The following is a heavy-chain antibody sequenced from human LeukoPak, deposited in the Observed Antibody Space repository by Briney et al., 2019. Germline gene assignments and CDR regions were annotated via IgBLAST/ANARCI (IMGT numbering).Heavy chain of an antibody. D-gene: IGHD6-13*01. J-gene: IGHJ4*02. CDR3: TRGGQTSSWFWVD. CDR1: GFTFSSYS. CDR2: IKQHGSEK. Sequence: PGGSLRLSCAASGFTFSSYSMNWVRQAPGKGLEWVANIKQHGSEKYYVDSVKGRFTISRDDAKNSLYLQMNSLRDEDTAVYYCTRGGQTSSWFWVDWGQGTLVTVSS. V-gene: IGHV3-7*01.